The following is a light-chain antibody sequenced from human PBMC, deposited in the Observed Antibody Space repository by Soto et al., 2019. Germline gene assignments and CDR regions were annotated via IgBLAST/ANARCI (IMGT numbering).Light chain of an antibody. J-gene: IGKJ5*01. Sequence: DIVVTQSPATLSASPGERVTLSCRASQSVSINLAWYQQKPGQAPRPLIYGASTRATGIPARFSGSGSGTEFTLTISSLQSEDFAVYYCQQYNNWPPTFGQGTRLEIK. V-gene: IGKV3-15*01. CDR2: GAS. CDR1: QSVSIN. CDR3: QQYNNWPPT.